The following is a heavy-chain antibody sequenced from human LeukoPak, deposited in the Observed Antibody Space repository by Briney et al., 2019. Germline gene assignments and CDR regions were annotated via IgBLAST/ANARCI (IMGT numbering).Heavy chain of an antibody. CDR1: GFTFSTYS. J-gene: IGHJ4*02. Sequence: PGGALRLSCAASGFTFSTYSMNWVRQAPGKGLEGVSFISSSSGAIYYADSVKGRFTISRDNSKNSLYLHMNSLRAEDTAVYYCARDGAVIAVAAFDYWGQGTLVTVSS. V-gene: IGHV3-48*04. D-gene: IGHD6-19*01. CDR3: ARDGAVIAVAAFDY. CDR2: ISSSSGAI.